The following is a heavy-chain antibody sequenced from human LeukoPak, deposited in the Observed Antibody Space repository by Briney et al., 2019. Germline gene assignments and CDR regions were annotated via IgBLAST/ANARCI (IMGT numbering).Heavy chain of an antibody. Sequence: SETLSLTCTVSGGSISSYYWSWIRQPPGKGLEWIGYICYSGSTNYNPSLKSRVTISVDTSKNQFSLKLSSVTAADTAVYYCARGGDYDILTGYYGYFDYWGQGTLVTVSS. D-gene: IGHD3-9*01. J-gene: IGHJ4*02. CDR3: ARGGDYDILTGYYGYFDY. CDR2: ICYSGST. V-gene: IGHV4-59*01. CDR1: GGSISSYY.